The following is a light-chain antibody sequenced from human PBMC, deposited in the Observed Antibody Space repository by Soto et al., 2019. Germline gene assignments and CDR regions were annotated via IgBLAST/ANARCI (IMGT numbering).Light chain of an antibody. CDR2: AAS. CDR1: QSISVH. Sequence: DIQMTQSPSSLSASVGDTVTITCRASQSISVHLNWYQQKPGKVPKLLIYAASNLQSGVPSSFSGSGSETDFALTICSLQPEDFATYYCQQSYITPYTFGQGTKLQIK. J-gene: IGKJ2*01. CDR3: QQSYITPYT. V-gene: IGKV1-39*01.